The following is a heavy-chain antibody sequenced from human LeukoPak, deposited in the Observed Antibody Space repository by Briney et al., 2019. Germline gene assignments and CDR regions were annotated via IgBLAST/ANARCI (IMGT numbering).Heavy chain of an antibody. Sequence: SGTLSLTCTVSGGSISSSDWWSWVRQPPGKGLEWIGEMHQSGIINYNPSLKSRVTMSLDKAKKQFSLKLRSVTAADTSVYFCASADYYRIDFWGQGTLVTVSS. CDR1: GGSISSSDW. D-gene: IGHD3-10*01. CDR3: ASADYYRIDF. CDR2: MHQSGII. J-gene: IGHJ4*02. V-gene: IGHV4-4*02.